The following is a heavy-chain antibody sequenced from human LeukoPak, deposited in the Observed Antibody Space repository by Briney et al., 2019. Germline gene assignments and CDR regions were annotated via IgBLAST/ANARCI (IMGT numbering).Heavy chain of an antibody. CDR1: GGSISSYY. CDR2: IYTSGST. D-gene: IGHD2-8*02. CDR3: ARGGYCTGGVCYLDY. J-gene: IGHJ4*02. V-gene: IGHV4-4*07. Sequence: PSETLSLTCTVPGGSISSYYWSSIRQPAGKGLEWIGRIYTSGSTNYNPSLKSRVTMSVDTSKNKFSLKLSSVTAADTAVYYCARGGYCTGGVCYLDYWGQGTLVTVSS.